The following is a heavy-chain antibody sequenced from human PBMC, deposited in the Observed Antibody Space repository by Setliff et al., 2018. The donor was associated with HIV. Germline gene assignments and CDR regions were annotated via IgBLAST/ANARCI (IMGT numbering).Heavy chain of an antibody. CDR1: GYSISSGYY. CDR2: IYHSGST. Sequence: ETLSLTCAVSGYSISSGYYWGWIRQPPGKGLEWIGSIYHSGSTYYNPSLKSRVTISVDTSKNQFSLKLSSVTAADTAVYYCARQVGNKLLFDYWGQGTLVTVSS. D-gene: IGHD7-27*01. J-gene: IGHJ4*02. CDR3: ARQVGNKLLFDY. V-gene: IGHV4-38-2*01.